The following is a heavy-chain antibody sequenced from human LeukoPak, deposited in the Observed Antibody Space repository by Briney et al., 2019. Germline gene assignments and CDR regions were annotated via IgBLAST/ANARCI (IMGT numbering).Heavy chain of an antibody. CDR2: INHSGST. J-gene: IGHJ5*02. D-gene: IGHD3-22*01. Sequence: SETLSLTCTVSGGSISSSSYYWSWIRQPPGKGLEWIGEINHSGSTNYNPSLKSRVTISVDTSKNQFSLKLSSVTAADTAVYYCARGRPAYYDSSGYYYHWGQGTLVTVSS. V-gene: IGHV4-39*07. CDR1: GGSISSSSYY. CDR3: ARGRPAYYDSSGYYYH.